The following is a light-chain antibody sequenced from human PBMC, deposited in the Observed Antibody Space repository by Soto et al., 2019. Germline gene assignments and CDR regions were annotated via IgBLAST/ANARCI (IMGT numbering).Light chain of an antibody. CDR1: QSVSSY. CDR3: QQRSNWPST. V-gene: IGKV3-11*01. J-gene: IGKJ4*01. Sequence: EIVLTQSPATLSLSPGDRATLSCRASQSVSSYLAWYQQNPGQAPRLLIYDASNRATGIPARFSGSGSGTDFTLTITTLEPEDFAVYYCQQRSNWPSTFGGGTKVEIK. CDR2: DAS.